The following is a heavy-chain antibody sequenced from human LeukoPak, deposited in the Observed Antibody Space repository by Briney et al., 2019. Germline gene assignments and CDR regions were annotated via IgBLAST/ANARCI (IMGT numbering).Heavy chain of an antibody. V-gene: IGHV3-9*01. CDR2: ISWNSGSI. Sequence: GGSLRLSCAASGFTFDDYAVHWVRRAPGKGLEWVSGISWNSGSIGYADSVKGRFTISRDNAKNSLYLQMNSLRAEDTALYYCAKDTDCSSTSCYGFDFDYWGQGTLVTVSS. D-gene: IGHD2-2*01. CDR1: GFTFDDYA. J-gene: IGHJ4*02. CDR3: AKDTDCSSTSCYGFDFDY.